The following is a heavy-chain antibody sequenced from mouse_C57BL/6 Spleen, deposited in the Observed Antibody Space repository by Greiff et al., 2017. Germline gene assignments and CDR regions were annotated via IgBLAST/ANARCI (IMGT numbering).Heavy chain of an antibody. D-gene: IGHD1-1*01. V-gene: IGHV1-42*01. J-gene: IGHJ3*01. CDR2: INPTTGGT. Sequence: EVKLLESGAELVKPGASVKISCKASGYSFTGYYMNWVKQSPEKSLEWIGEINPTTGGTTYNQKFKAKATLTVDKSSSTAYMQLKSLTSEDAAVYYCAYGSTGSWFAYWGQGTLVTVSA. CDR3: AYGSTGSWFAY. CDR1: GYSFTGYY.